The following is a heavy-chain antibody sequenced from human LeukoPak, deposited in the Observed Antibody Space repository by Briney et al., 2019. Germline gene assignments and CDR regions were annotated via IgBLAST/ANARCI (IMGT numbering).Heavy chain of an antibody. Sequence: SETLSLTCTVSGGSISIYYWSWIRQPPGKGLEWIGYIYYSGSTNYNPSLKSRVTISVDTSKNQFSLKLSSVTAADTAVYYCARLPTVTTSHYFDYWGQGTLVTVSS. J-gene: IGHJ4*02. CDR1: GGSISIYY. D-gene: IGHD4-17*01. CDR3: ARLPTVTTSHYFDY. CDR2: IYYSGST. V-gene: IGHV4-59*08.